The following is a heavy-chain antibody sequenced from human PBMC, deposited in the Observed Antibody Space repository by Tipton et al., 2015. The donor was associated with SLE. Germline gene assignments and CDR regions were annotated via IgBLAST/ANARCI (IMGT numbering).Heavy chain of an antibody. CDR3: ARRFRDSYYFDY. D-gene: IGHD3-16*01. CDR1: GGSFSGYY. CDR2: INHSGST. J-gene: IGHJ4*02. Sequence: TLSLTCAVYGGSFSGYYWSWIRQPPGKGLEWIGEINHSGSTNYNPSLKSRITISVDTSKNQFSLRLSSVTAADTAVYYCARRFRDSYYFDYWGQGTLVTVSS. V-gene: IGHV4-34*01.